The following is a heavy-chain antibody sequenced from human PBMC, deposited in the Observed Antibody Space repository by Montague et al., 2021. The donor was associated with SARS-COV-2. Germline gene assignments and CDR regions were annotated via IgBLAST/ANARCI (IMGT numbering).Heavy chain of an antibody. CDR2: IYHNGST. V-gene: IGHV4-59*01. Sequence: SETLSLTCNVAGGSMSGYNWSWIRQPPGKGLESIGYIYHNGSTKYNPSLKSRVTMSVDTSKNQFSLKLSSVSVADTAVYYCARGGGNSADYYNYTMDVWGQGTTVTVFS. CDR1: GGSMSGYN. J-gene: IGHJ6*02. CDR3: ARGGGNSADYYNYTMDV. D-gene: IGHD4-23*01.